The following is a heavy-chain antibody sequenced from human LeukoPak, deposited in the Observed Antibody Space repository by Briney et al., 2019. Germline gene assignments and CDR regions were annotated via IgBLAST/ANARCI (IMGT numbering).Heavy chain of an antibody. CDR3: ARDPWGTHAY. J-gene: IGHJ4*02. CDR2: IRSNGATA. CDR1: GFSFSSFA. Sequence: GGSLRLSCAASGFSFSSFAMTWVRQAPGKGLEWVSTIRSNGATAYNADSVKGRFTISRDNAKNSLYLQMNSLRAEDTAIYYCARDPWGTHAYWGQGTLVTVSS. D-gene: IGHD3-16*01. V-gene: IGHV3-48*03.